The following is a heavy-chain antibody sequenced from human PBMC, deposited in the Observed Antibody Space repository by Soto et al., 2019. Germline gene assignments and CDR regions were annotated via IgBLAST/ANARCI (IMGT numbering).Heavy chain of an antibody. V-gene: IGHV1-58*01. J-gene: IGHJ3*02. D-gene: IGHD3-22*01. Sequence: ASVKVSCKASGFTFTSSAVQWVRQARGQRLEWIGWIVVGSGNTNYAQKFQESVTITRDMSTSTAYMELSSLRSEDTAVYYCAAVQLDYYDSSGSDAFDIWGQGTMVTVSS. CDR3: AAVQLDYYDSSGSDAFDI. CDR2: IVVGSGNT. CDR1: GFTFTSSA.